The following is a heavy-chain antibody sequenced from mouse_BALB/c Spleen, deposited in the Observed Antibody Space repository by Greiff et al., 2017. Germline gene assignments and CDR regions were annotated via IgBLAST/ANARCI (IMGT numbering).Heavy chain of an antibody. Sequence: VHVKQSGAELVKPGASVKLSCTASGFNIKDTYMHWVKQRPEQGLEWIGRIDPANGNTKYDPKFQGKATITADTSSNTAYLQLSSLTSEDTAVYYCAPTVVATDYYAMDYWGQGTSVTVSS. CDR1: GFNIKDTY. D-gene: IGHD1-1*01. CDR3: APTVVATDYYAMDY. CDR2: IDPANGNT. V-gene: IGHV14-3*02. J-gene: IGHJ4*01.